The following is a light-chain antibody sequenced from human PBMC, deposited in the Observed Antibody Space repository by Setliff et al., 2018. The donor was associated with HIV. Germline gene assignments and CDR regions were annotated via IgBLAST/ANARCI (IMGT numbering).Light chain of an antibody. CDR1: SRDVGGYDY. CDR3: SSYTTSSSLVV. V-gene: IGLV2-14*03. CDR2: DVT. Sequence: QSALTQPASVSGSPGQTITISCSGTSRDVGGYDYVSWYQQHPCKAPRLIIFDVTSRPSGVSDRFSGSKSGNTASLTISELQADDESTYFCSSYTTSSSLVVFGGGTKVTVL. J-gene: IGLJ2*01.